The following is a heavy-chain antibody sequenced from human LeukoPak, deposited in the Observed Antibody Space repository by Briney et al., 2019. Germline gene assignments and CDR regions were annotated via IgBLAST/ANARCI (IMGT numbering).Heavy chain of an antibody. Sequence: PSQTLSLTCAISGDSVSSNSAAWNWIRQSPSRGLEWLGRTYYRSKWYNYYAVSVKSRITINPDTSKNQFSLQLNSVTPEDTAVYYCARDSSSYSSSWYYYYGMDVWGQGTTVTVSS. D-gene: IGHD6-13*01. CDR1: GDSVSSNSAA. CDR2: TYYRSKWYN. CDR3: ARDSSSYSSSWYYYYGMDV. J-gene: IGHJ6*02. V-gene: IGHV6-1*01.